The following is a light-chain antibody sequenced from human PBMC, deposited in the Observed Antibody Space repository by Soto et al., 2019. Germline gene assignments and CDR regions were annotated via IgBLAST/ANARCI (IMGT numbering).Light chain of an antibody. CDR3: MQNIDLPPT. CDR1: QTARHSDGRTY. V-gene: IGKV2D-29*01. Sequence: DIVMTQIPLSLSVTPGRAASISCKSSQTARHSDGRTYLYWYRQKPGQPPHLLIYEVSNRFSGVPERFSGRGSGTDFTLNISRVEADDVGVYYCMQNIDLPPTFGQGTKLEIK. J-gene: IGKJ2*01. CDR2: EVS.